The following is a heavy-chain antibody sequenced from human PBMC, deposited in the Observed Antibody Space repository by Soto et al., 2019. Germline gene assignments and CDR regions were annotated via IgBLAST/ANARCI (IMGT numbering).Heavy chain of an antibody. V-gene: IGHV1-69*13. CDR1: GGTFSSYA. D-gene: IGHD4-17*01. CDR2: IIPIFGTA. J-gene: IGHJ4*02. CDR3: ATIRTYGDYVGETFDY. Sequence: SVKVSCKASGGTFSSYAISWVRQAPGQGLEWMGGIIPIFGTANYAQKFQGRVTITADESTSTAYMELSSLRSEDTAVYYCATIRTYGDYVGETFDYWGQGTLGTVSS.